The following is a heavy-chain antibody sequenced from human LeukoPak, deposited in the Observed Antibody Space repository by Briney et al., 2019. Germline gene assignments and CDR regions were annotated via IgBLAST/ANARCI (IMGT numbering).Heavy chain of an antibody. V-gene: IGHV3-23*01. Sequence: GGSLRLSCAASGFTFSSYAMSWVRQAPGKGLEWVSAISGSGGSTYYADSVKGRFTISRDNSKNTLYLQMSSLRDEDTAVYYCAKGLFVTYYFDYWGQGTLVTVSS. D-gene: IGHD3-3*01. CDR1: GFTFSSYA. CDR2: ISGSGGST. J-gene: IGHJ4*02. CDR3: AKGLFVTYYFDY.